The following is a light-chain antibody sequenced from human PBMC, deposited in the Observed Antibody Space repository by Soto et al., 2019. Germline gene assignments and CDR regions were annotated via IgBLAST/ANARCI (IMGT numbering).Light chain of an antibody. CDR1: LSDIGAYNF. CDR3: TSWTTSTTMI. J-gene: IGLJ2*01. CDR2: DVN. V-gene: IGLV2-14*03. Sequence: SALTQPASVSGSPGQTITISCTGTLSDIGAYNFVSWYQQHPGKAPKLMLYDVNIRPSGVSNRFSGSKSGNTASLTISGLQAEDEADYYCTSWTTSTTMIFGGGTKVTVL.